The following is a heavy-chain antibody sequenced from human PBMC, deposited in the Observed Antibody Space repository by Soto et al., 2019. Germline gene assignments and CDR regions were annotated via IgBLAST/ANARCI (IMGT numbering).Heavy chain of an antibody. V-gene: IGHV2-26*01. CDR1: GFSLSNARMG. J-gene: IGHJ6*03. CDR2: IFSNDEK. D-gene: IGHD6-19*01. CDR3: ARISQADYYYYYYMDV. Sequence: QVTLKESGPVLVKPTETLTLTCTVSGFSLSNARMGVSWIRQPPGKALEWLAHIFSNDEKSYSTSLKSRLTISKDTSKSQVVLTMSNMDPVDTATYYCARISQADYYYYYYMDVWGKGTTVTVSS.